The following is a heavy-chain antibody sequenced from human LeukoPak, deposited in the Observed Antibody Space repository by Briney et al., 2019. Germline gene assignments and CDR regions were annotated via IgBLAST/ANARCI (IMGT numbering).Heavy chain of an antibody. CDR3: ARESGTERYFDY. V-gene: IGHV4-4*07. CDR1: GGSLSSYF. J-gene: IGHJ4*02. D-gene: IGHD1-26*01. Sequence: SETLSLTCTVSGGSLSSYFWSWIRQPAGKGLEWIGRIYTSGTTNYNPSLKSRVSMSVDTSKNQFSLKLSSVTAAVTAVYYCARESGTERYFDYWGQGTLVTVSS. CDR2: IYTSGTT.